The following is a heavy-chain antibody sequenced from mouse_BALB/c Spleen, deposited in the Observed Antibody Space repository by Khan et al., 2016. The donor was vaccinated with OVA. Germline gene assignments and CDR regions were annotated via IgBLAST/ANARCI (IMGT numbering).Heavy chain of an antibody. CDR3: AIYRYDYFNY. J-gene: IGHJ2*01. Sequence: QVQLQQSGAELARPGASVKLSCKASGYTFTTYWMQWVKQRPGKGLERIGTIYTGDGGTRYTQNFKGKATLTADKTYSTAHMQLSSLNSEDTAVFDCAIYRYDYFNYWCQGTTLTVSS. V-gene: IGHV1-87*01. CDR1: GYTFTTYW. CDR2: IYTGDGGT. D-gene: IGHD2-14*01.